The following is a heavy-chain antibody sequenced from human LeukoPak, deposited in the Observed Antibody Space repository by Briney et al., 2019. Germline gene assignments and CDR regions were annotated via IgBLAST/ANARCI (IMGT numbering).Heavy chain of an antibody. CDR3: ARDYCSGGSCYRTDPLDY. Sequence: PGGSLRLSCAASGFTFSSYSMNWVRQAPGKGLEWVSSISSSSYIYYADSVKGRFTISRDNAENSLYLQMNSLRAEDTAVYYCARDYCSGGSCYRTDPLDYWGQGTLVTVSS. J-gene: IGHJ4*02. CDR2: ISSSSYI. CDR1: GFTFSSYS. D-gene: IGHD2-15*01. V-gene: IGHV3-21*01.